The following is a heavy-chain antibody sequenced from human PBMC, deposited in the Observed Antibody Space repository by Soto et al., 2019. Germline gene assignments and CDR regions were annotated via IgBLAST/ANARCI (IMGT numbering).Heavy chain of an antibody. CDR2: IKSKTDGGTT. J-gene: IGHJ4*02. CDR3: TTDKWTVYYDSSGYPY. CDR1: GFTFSNAW. Sequence: GGSLRLSCAASGFTFSNAWMSWVRQAPGKGLERVGRIKSKTDGGTTDYAAPVKGRFTISRDDSKNTLYLQMNSLKTEDTAVYYCTTDKWTVYYDSSGYPYWGQGTLVTVSS. V-gene: IGHV3-15*01. D-gene: IGHD3-22*01.